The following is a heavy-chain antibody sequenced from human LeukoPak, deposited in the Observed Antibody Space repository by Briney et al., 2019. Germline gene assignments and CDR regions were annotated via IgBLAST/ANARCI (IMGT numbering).Heavy chain of an antibody. Sequence: GSLRLSCAASGFTFSAFSMNWVRQASGKGLEWVSAISSSSSDIYYTDSVKGRFTISSDNANNFLYLQVSSLRAVDTAVYYCATGYTSGTRIDYWGQGTLVSVSS. CDR3: ATGYTSGTRIDY. D-gene: IGHD6-19*01. CDR1: GFTFSAFS. CDR2: ISSSSSDI. V-gene: IGHV3-21*01. J-gene: IGHJ4*02.